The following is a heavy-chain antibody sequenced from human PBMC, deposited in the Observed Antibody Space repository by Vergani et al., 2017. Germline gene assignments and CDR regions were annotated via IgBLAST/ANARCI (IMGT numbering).Heavy chain of an antibody. J-gene: IGHJ6*03. Sequence: EVQLVESGGGLVKPGGSHRLSCAASGFTFSNAWMSWVRQAPGKGLEWVGRIKSKTDGGTTDYAAPVKGRFTISRDDSKNTLYLQMNSLKTEDTAVYYCTTATGIAVAGTFRYYYYYMDVWGKGTTVTVSS. CDR1: GFTFSNAW. CDR3: TTATGIAVAGTFRYYYYYMDV. V-gene: IGHV3-15*01. CDR2: IKSKTDGGTT. D-gene: IGHD6-19*01.